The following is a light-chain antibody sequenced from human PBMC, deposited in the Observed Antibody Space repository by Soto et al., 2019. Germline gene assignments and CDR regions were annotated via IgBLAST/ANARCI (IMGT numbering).Light chain of an antibody. CDR3: QQYYSGRT. Sequence: DIVMTQSPDSLAVSLGERTTINCRSSQSVLHRSKRKNYLAWYQQKAGQPPKLLISWASTRESGVPDRFSGSVSGTDFTLTISSLQAEDVATYYCQQYYSGRTFGQGTKVEI. V-gene: IGKV4-1*01. CDR1: QSVLHRSKRKNY. CDR2: WAS. J-gene: IGKJ1*01.